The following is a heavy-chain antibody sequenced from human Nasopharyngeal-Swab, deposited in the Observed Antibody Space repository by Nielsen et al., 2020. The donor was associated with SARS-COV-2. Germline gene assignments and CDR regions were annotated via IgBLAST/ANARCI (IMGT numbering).Heavy chain of an antibody. Sequence: IRQPPGKGLEWIGEINHSGSTNYNPSLKSRVTISVDTSKNQFSLKLSSVTAADTTVYYCARVGVNRYNWNYKGWFDPWGQGTLVTVSS. CDR3: ARVGVNRYNWNYKGWFDP. CDR2: INHSGST. J-gene: IGHJ5*02. D-gene: IGHD1-7*01. V-gene: IGHV4-34*01.